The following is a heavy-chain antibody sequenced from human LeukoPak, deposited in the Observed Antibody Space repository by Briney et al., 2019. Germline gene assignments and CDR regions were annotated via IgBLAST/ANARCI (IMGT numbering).Heavy chain of an antibody. CDR3: ARSVGERGSGSYYVDY. CDR1: GGSFSGYY. J-gene: IGHJ4*02. Sequence: SETLSLTCAVYGGSFSGYYWSWIRQPPGKGLEWIGEINHSGSTNYNPSLKSRVTISVDTSKNQFSLKLSSVTAADTAVYYCARSVGERGSGSYYVDYWGQGTLVTVSS. D-gene: IGHD3-10*01. CDR2: INHSGST. V-gene: IGHV4-34*01.